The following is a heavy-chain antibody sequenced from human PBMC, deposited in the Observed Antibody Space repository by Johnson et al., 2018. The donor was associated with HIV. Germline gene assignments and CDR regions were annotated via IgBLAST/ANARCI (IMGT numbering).Heavy chain of an antibody. J-gene: IGHJ3*01. V-gene: IGHV3-23*04. Sequence: VQLVESGGGLVQPGGSLRLTCAASGFTYSNYAMSWVRQDPGKGLEWVSEIRGSGGNTDYADSVKGRFTISRDTSNNTLHLQMNSLRAEDTAVYYCAREMAWEDAFDVWGQGTMVTVSS. CDR3: AREMAWEDAFDV. CDR2: IRGSGGNT. CDR1: GFTYSNYA. D-gene: IGHD5-24*01.